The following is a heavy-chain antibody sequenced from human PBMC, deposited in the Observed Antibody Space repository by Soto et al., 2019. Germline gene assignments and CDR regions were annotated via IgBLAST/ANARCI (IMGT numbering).Heavy chain of an antibody. CDR2: KYYSGAT. CDR3: ARGRPNYFYYGLDV. Sequence: SETLSLTCTVSGGSIKSDYYWTCVRQTPGGGLEWMGYKYYSGATDSDPSLKRRVSFSVDTSKNQFYLNLTSVTVADTAVYYCARGRPNYFYYGLDVWGQGIPVTVYS. J-gene: IGHJ6*02. V-gene: IGHV4-30-4*01. CDR1: GGSIKSDYY.